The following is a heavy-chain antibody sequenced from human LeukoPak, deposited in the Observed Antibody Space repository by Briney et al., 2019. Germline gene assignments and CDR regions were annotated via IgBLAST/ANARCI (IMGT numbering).Heavy chain of an antibody. CDR3: VSFYETY. V-gene: IGHV3-74*01. J-gene: IGHJ4*02. CDR2: INSDGSWT. Sequence: GGSLRLSCAASGSYWMHWVRQAPGKGLVWVSHINSDGSWTSYADSVKGRFTISKGNAKNTVYLQMNTLRAEDTAVYYCVSFYETYWGRGTLVTVSS. CDR1: GSYW. D-gene: IGHD2/OR15-2a*01.